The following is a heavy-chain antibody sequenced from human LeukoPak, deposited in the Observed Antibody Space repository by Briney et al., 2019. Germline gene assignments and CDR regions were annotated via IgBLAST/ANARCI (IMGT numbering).Heavy chain of an antibody. CDR1: GGSISSSSYY. CDR2: IYYSGST. CDR3: ARLPGPVSGDADY. D-gene: IGHD2-21*02. J-gene: IGHJ4*02. V-gene: IGHV4-39*01. Sequence: SETLSLTCTVSGGSISSSSYYWGWIRQPPGKGLEWIGSIYYSGSTYYNPSLKSRVTISLDTSKNQFSLKLSSVTAADTAVYYCARLPGPVSGDADYWGQGTLVTVSS.